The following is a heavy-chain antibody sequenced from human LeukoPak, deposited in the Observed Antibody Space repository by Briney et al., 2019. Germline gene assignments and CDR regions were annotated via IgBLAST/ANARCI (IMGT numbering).Heavy chain of an antibody. Sequence: ASVKVSCKASGYTFTNSDITWVRQAPGQGLEWMRRISTSNGDTNYTAKLQGRVTMTTDTSTSTVYMDMGSLTVDDTAVYFCARDPYHRLGPPLDLWGQGTLVTVSS. CDR2: ISTSNGDT. CDR3: ARDPYHRLGPPLDL. V-gene: IGHV1-18*01. D-gene: IGHD1-14*01. CDR1: GYTFTNSD. J-gene: IGHJ5*02.